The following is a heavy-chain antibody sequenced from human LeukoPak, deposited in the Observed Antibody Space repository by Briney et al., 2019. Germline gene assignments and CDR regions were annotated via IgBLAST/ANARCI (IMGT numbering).Heavy chain of an antibody. Sequence: SETLSLTCIVSGGSIRNYYWSWIRQPPGKGLEWIGYIYYSGNTTYNPSLKGRVTISVDTSKNQFSLKLSSVTAADTAVYYCARGLFERRDGYNYWYFDLWGRGTLVTVSS. V-gene: IGHV4-59*01. CDR2: IYYSGNT. CDR3: ARGLFERRDGYNYWYFDL. J-gene: IGHJ2*01. D-gene: IGHD5-24*01. CDR1: GGSIRNYY.